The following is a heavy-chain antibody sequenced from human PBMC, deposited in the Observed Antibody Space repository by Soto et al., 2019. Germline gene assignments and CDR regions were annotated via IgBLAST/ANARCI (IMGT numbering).Heavy chain of an antibody. V-gene: IGHV3-30*18. CDR1: GFTFSSYG. CDR2: ISYDGSND. J-gene: IGHJ4*02. CDR3: ANLPLPYSSSFYFDY. D-gene: IGHD6-13*01. Sequence: GGSLRLSCATSGFTFSSYGMHWVRQAPGKGLEWVAVISYDGSNDYYADSVKGRFTISRDNSKNTLYLQMNSLRAEDTAVYYCANLPLPYSSSFYFDYWGQGTLVTVSS.